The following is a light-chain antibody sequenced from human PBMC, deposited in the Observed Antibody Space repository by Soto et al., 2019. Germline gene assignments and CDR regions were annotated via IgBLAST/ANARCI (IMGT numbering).Light chain of an antibody. V-gene: IGLV2-8*01. J-gene: IGLJ1*01. CDR3: SSYAGSYV. Sequence: QSVLTQPPSASGSPGQSVTISCTGTSSDVGGYNYVSWYQQHPGKAPKLMIYEVSKRPSGVPDRFSGSKSGNTASLTVSGLKAEDEADYYCSSYAGSYVFATGTKVTVL. CDR2: EVS. CDR1: SSDVGGYNY.